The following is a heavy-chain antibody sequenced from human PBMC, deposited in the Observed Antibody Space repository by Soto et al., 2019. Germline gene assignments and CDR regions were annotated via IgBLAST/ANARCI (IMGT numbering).Heavy chain of an antibody. CDR3: AHSLVPAAMAGEYFQH. V-gene: IGHV2-5*02. D-gene: IGHD2-2*01. J-gene: IGHJ1*01. CDR2: ISWDDDK. Sequence: QITLKESGPTLVKPTQTLTLTCTFSGFSLSTSGVGVGWIRQPPGKALEWLALISWDDDKRYSPSLKSRLTITKDTSKKQVVLTMTNMDPGDTATYYCAHSLVPAAMAGEYFQHLGQGTLVTVSS. CDR1: GFSLSTSGVG.